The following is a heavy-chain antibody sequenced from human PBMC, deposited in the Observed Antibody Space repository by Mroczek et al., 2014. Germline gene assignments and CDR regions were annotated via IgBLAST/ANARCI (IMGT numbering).Heavy chain of an antibody. J-gene: IGHJ4*02. CDR2: IYYSGST. Sequence: QVQLQESGPGLVKPSETLSLTCTVSGGSISSSSYYWGWIRQPPGKGLEWIGSIYYSGSTYYNPSLKSRVTISVDTSKNQFSLKLSSVTAADTAVYYCARQGVYGVTLLVATXGYWGQGTLVTVSS. CDR3: ARQGVYGVTLLVATXGY. CDR1: GGSISSSSYY. D-gene: IGHD2-15*01. V-gene: IGHV4-39*01.